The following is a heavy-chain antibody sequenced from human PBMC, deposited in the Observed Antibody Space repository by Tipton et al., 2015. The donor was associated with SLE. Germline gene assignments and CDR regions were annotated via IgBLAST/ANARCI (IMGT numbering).Heavy chain of an antibody. CDR2: INTYNGNT. J-gene: IGHJ5*02. Sequence: QLVQSGAEVKKPGESLKISCKASGYTFPTFGITWVRQAPGQGLEWMGWINTYNGNTNYAQKLQDRVTMTTDTSTSTAYMELRSLSSDDTAVYYCARDGSTMDWFDPWGQGTLVTVSS. D-gene: IGHD5/OR15-5a*01. V-gene: IGHV1-18*01. CDR1: GYTFPTFG. CDR3: ARDGSTMDWFDP.